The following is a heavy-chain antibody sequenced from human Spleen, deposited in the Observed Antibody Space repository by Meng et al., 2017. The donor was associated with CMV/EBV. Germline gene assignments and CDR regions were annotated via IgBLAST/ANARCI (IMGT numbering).Heavy chain of an antibody. V-gene: IGHV3-23*03. CDR1: GFTFSSYA. CDR3: ARAQFTLLYRAGMDV. Sequence: GGSLRLSCAASGFTFSSYAMSWVRQAPGKGLEWVSLIYSGGSSTYYADSVKGRFTISRDNVDNSLYLQMNSLTTEDTALYYCARAQFTLLYRAGMDVWGQGTTVTVSS. D-gene: IGHD1-26*01. CDR2: IYSGGSST. J-gene: IGHJ6*02.